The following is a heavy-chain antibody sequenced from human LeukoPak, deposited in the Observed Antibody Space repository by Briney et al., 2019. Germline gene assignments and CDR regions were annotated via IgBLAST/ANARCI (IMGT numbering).Heavy chain of an antibody. V-gene: IGHV3-23*01. CDR3: ARVGGSSAEYYYYGMDV. J-gene: IGHJ6*02. Sequence: GGSLRLSCAASGFTFSSYAMSWVRQAPGKGLEWVSAISGSGGSTYYADSVKGRFTISRDNSKNTLYLQMNSLRAEDTAVYYCARVGGSSAEYYYYGMDVWGQGTTVTVSS. D-gene: IGHD1-26*01. CDR1: GFTFSSYA. CDR2: ISGSGGST.